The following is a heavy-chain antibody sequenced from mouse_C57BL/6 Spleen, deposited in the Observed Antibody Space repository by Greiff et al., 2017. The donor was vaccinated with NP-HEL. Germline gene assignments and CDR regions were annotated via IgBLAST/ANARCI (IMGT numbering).Heavy chain of an antibody. Sequence: EVQLQQSEAELVRPGASVKLSCTASGFNIKDDYMHWVKQRPEQGLEWIGWIDPENGDTEYASKFQGKATITADTSSNTAYLQLSSLTSEDTAVYYCTTGITTVVARAYWGQGTLVTVSA. CDR1: GFNIKDDY. D-gene: IGHD1-1*01. CDR3: TTGITTVVARAY. CDR2: IDPENGDT. J-gene: IGHJ3*01. V-gene: IGHV14-4*01.